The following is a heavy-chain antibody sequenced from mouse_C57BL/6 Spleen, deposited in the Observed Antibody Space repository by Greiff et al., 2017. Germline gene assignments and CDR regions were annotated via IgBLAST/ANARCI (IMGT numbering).Heavy chain of an antibody. J-gene: IGHJ2*01. D-gene: IGHD1-1*01. CDR3: ARRTGSHYFDY. CDR1: GYTFTSYW. Sequence: VQLQQSGAELVRPGTSVKLSCKASGYTFTSYWMHWVKQRPGQGLEWIGVIDPSDSYTNYNQKFKGKATLTVDTSSSTAYMQLSSLTSEDSAVYYCARRTGSHYFDYWGQGTTLTVSS. V-gene: IGHV1-59*01. CDR2: IDPSDSYT.